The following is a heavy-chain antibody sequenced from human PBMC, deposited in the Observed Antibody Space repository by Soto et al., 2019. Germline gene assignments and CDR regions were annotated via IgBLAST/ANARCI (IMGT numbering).Heavy chain of an antibody. CDR1: GDSVSSNSAA. J-gene: IGHJ6*02. Sequence: PSQTLSLTCAISGDSVSSNSAAWNWIRQSPSRGLEWLGRTYYRSKWYNDYAVSVKSRITINPDTSKNQFSLQLNSVTPEDTAVYYCARDLHSSSWYGEIDYYYYGMDVWGQGTTVTVSS. V-gene: IGHV6-1*01. CDR2: TYYRSKWYN. CDR3: ARDLHSSSWYGEIDYYYYGMDV. D-gene: IGHD6-13*01.